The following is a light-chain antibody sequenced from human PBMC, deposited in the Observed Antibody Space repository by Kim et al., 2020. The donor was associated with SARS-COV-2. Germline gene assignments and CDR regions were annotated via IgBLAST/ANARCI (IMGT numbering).Light chain of an antibody. J-gene: IGKJ2*01. Sequence: SASVGDRVTITCRASQSISSWLAWYQQKPGKAPKLLIYKASSLESGVPSRFSGSGSGTEFTLTISSLQHDDFATYYCQQYNSYPYTFGQGTKLEI. CDR2: KAS. CDR1: QSISSW. CDR3: QQYNSYPYT. V-gene: IGKV1-5*03.